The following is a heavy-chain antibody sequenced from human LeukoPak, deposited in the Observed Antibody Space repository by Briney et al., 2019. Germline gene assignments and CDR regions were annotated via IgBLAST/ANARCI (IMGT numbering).Heavy chain of an antibody. D-gene: IGHD5-18*01. J-gene: IGHJ4*02. CDR2: IYYSGST. CDR1: GGSISSSSYY. CDR3: ARDQIQLWSPFDY. Sequence: SETLSLTCTVSGGSISSSSYYWGWIRQPPGKGLEWIGSIYYSGSTHYNPSLKSRVTISVDTSKNQFSLKLSSVTAADTAVYYCARDQIQLWSPFDYWGQGTLVTVSS. V-gene: IGHV4-39*07.